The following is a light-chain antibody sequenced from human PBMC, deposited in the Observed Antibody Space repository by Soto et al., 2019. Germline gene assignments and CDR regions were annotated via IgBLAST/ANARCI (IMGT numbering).Light chain of an antibody. J-gene: IGLJ2*01. V-gene: IGLV6-57*02. CDR1: SGSIASNY. CDR3: QSYDSSSHVV. CDR2: EDN. Sequence: NFMLTQPHSLSESPVKTVTISCTGSSGSIASNYVQWYQQRPGSAPTTVIYEDNQRPSGVPDRFSGSIDSSSNSASLTISGLKTEDEADYCCQSYDSSSHVVFGGGTKLTVL.